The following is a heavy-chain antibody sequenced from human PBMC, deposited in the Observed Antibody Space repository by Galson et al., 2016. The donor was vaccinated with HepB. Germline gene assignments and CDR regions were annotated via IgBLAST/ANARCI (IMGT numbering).Heavy chain of an antibody. V-gene: IGHV1-69*13. J-gene: IGHJ6*02. CDR1: ADTLKNYI. CDR3: ARASPSRILDV. Sequence: SVKVSCKASADTLKNYIVNWVRQAPAQGLEWVGGVIPMFGTVNSAQRFQGRVTISADESTRTVYLDLSRLTYEDTAVYYCARASPSRILDVWGQGTTVTVSS. CDR2: VIPMFGTV. D-gene: IGHD2-15*01.